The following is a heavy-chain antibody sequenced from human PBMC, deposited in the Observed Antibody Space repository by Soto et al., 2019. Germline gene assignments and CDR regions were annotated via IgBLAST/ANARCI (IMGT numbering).Heavy chain of an antibody. D-gene: IGHD2-2*01. Sequence: VGSLRLSCAASGFTFSSYGMHWFRQAPGKGLEWVAVISYDGSNKYYADSVKGRFTISRDNAKKSVYLQMNSLRDEDTAVYYCVRDLGCISTSCHAHFDFWGQGTLVNVSS. CDR3: VRDLGCISTSCHAHFDF. V-gene: IGHV3-30*03. CDR1: GFTFSSYG. J-gene: IGHJ4*02. CDR2: ISYDGSNK.